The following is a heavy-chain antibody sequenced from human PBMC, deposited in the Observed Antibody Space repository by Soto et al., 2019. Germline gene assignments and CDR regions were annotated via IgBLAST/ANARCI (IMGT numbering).Heavy chain of an antibody. J-gene: IGHJ5*02. Sequence: SETLSLTCAVYGGSFSGYYWSWIRQPPGKGLEWIGEINHSGSTNYNPSLKSRVTISVDTSKNQFSLKLSSVTAADTAVYYCARGNSIAAEPYTWFDPWGQGTLVTVSS. V-gene: IGHV4-34*01. D-gene: IGHD6-13*01. CDR3: ARGNSIAAEPYTWFDP. CDR1: GGSFSGYY. CDR2: INHSGST.